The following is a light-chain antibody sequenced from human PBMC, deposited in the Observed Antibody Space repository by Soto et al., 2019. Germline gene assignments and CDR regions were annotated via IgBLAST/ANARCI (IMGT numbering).Light chain of an antibody. CDR1: QSISSY. CDR3: QQSYSTPIT. V-gene: IGKV1-39*01. CDR2: AAS. Sequence: DIQMTQSPSSLSASLGDRFTITCQAIQSISSYLNWYQQKPGKAPKLLIYAASSLQSGVPSRFSGSGSGTDFTLTISSLQPEDFATYYCQQSYSTPITFGQGTRLETK. J-gene: IGKJ5*01.